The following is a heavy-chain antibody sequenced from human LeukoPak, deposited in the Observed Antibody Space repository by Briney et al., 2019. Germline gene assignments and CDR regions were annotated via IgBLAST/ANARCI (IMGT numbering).Heavy chain of an antibody. CDR1: GFTFGDYA. Sequence: PGGSLRLSCAASGFTFGDYAMHWVRQAPGKGLEWVSGISWNSGSIGYADSVKGRFTISRDNAKNSLYLQMNSLRAEDMALYYCAKDMTSYATYYFDYWGQGTLVTVSS. D-gene: IGHD2-2*01. CDR2: ISWNSGSI. V-gene: IGHV3-9*03. CDR3: AKDMTSYATYYFDY. J-gene: IGHJ4*02.